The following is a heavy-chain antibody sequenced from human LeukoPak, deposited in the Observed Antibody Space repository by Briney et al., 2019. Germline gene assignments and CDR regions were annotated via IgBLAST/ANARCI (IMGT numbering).Heavy chain of an antibody. CDR1: GFTFDDYA. Sequence: GGSLRLSCAASGFTFDDYAMHWVRQAPGKGLEWVSGISWNSGSIGYADSVKGRFTISRDNAKNSLYPQMNSLRAEDMALYYCAKSPGVNSAPFDPWGQGTLVTVSS. J-gene: IGHJ5*02. D-gene: IGHD3-10*01. CDR2: ISWNSGSI. CDR3: AKSPGVNSAPFDP. V-gene: IGHV3-9*03.